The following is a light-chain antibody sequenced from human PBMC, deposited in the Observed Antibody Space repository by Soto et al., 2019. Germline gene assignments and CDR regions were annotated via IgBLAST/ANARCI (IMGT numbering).Light chain of an antibody. Sequence: EIVLTQSPGTLSLSPGERATLSCRASQSVSSSYLAWSQQKPGQAPRLLIYGASSRATGMPDRFSGSGSGTDFTLTISRVEPEDFAVYYWQQYGSSLLTFGGGTKVEIK. J-gene: IGKJ4*01. CDR2: GAS. CDR3: QQYGSSLLT. V-gene: IGKV3-20*01. CDR1: QSVSSSY.